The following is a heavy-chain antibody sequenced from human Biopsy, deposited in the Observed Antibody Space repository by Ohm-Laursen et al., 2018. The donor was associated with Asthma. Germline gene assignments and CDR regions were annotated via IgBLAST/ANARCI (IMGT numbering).Heavy chain of an antibody. CDR3: ARTYYDFLTGQVKDVFGV. J-gene: IGHJ3*01. CDR2: VNTGNGDT. V-gene: IGHV1-3*04. CDR1: GYNFISFA. Sequence: SVKVSCKVSGYNFISFAIHWVRQAPGQRLEWMGWVNTGNGDTKYSQKFQGRVTITRDTSASTAYMELRSLRSEDTTTYYCARTYYDFLTGQVKDVFGVWGQGTMVTVSS. D-gene: IGHD3-9*01.